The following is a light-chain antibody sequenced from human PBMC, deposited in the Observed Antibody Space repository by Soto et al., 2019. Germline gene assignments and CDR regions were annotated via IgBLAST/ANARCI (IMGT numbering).Light chain of an antibody. J-gene: IGLJ1*01. CDR1: SSDIGDYNS. Sequence: QSVLTQPPSASGSPGQSVTISCTGTSSDIGDYNSVSWYQQHPGKAPKLIIYEVIKRPSGVPDRFSGSKSGNTASLTVSGLQAEDEADYYCSSYEGSNNYVFGTGTKVTVL. CDR3: SSYEGSNNYV. V-gene: IGLV2-8*01. CDR2: EVI.